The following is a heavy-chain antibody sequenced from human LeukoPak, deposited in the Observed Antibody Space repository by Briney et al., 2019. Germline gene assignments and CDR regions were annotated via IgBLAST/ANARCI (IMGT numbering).Heavy chain of an antibody. V-gene: IGHV1-2*02. J-gene: IGHJ4*02. Sequence: ASVKVSCKASGYSFTGYYIHWVRQAPGQGLEWMGWINPNSGGRNYAQKFQGRVTMTRDTSISTAYMELSRLRSDDTAVYYCAISNRYNSGWYEPYYFDYWGQGTLVAVSS. D-gene: IGHD6-19*01. CDR2: INPNSGGR. CDR3: AISNRYNSGWYEPYYFDY. CDR1: GYSFTGYY.